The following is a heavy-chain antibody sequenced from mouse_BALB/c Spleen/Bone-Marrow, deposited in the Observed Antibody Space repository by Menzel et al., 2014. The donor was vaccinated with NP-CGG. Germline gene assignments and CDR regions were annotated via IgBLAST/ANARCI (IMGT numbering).Heavy chain of an antibody. Sequence: DVKLVESGGGLVQPGGSLKLSCAASGFTFSSYGISWVRQTPDKRLELVATINSNGGSTYYPDSVKGRFTISRDTAKNTLYLQMSSLKSEETAMYYCVRGNYGNYEDYFDFWGQGTTLTVSS. J-gene: IGHJ2*01. CDR2: INSNGGST. CDR1: GFTFSSYG. CDR3: VRGNYGNYEDYFDF. D-gene: IGHD2-1*01. V-gene: IGHV5-6-3*01.